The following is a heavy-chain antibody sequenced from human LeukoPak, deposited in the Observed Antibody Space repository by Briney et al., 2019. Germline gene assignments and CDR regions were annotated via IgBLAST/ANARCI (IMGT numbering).Heavy chain of an antibody. Sequence: PSETLSLTCGVSGGTISNTNWCSWVRQPPGQGLEWIGEISLTGLTHYNPSLESRVTVSLDKSKNPLSLHMTSVSAADTAVYYCSRENGAFSPFGYWGQGTLVTVLS. V-gene: IGHV4-4*02. D-gene: IGHD2-8*01. J-gene: IGHJ4*02. CDR2: ISLTGLT. CDR3: SRENGAFSPFGY. CDR1: GGTISNTNW.